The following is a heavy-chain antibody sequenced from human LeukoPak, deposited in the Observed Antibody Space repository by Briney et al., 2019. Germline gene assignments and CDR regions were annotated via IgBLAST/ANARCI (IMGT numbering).Heavy chain of an antibody. CDR2: MFYGGGT. J-gene: IGHJ6*02. D-gene: IGHD3-10*01. V-gene: IGHV4-31*03. Sequence: SETLSLTCTVSGGSVSRGGDCWTWLRQHPGEGLEWIVYMFYGGGTYYHPSLKSRFTMSVYTSKNHFSLTLTSVTAADTAVYYCASRTPNLGDSGAGSSYYYYYGVDVWGQGTSVTVSS. CDR3: ASRTPNLGDSGAGSSYYYYYGVDV. CDR1: GGSVSRGGDC.